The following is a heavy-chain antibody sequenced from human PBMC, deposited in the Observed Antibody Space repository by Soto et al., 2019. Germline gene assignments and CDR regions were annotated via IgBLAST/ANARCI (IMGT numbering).Heavy chain of an antibody. D-gene: IGHD4-17*01. V-gene: IGHV4-4*07. CDR2: IYTSGTT. J-gene: IGHJ4*02. CDR1: GDSINGYY. Sequence: SETLSLTCTVSGDSINGYYWTWIRQPAGKGLEWIGRIYTSGTTSYSPSLKSRVTMSLDTSKNHFSLRLTSVTAADTAVYYCARDTVGISSPGVYWGRGTLVTVSS. CDR3: ARDTVGISSPGVY.